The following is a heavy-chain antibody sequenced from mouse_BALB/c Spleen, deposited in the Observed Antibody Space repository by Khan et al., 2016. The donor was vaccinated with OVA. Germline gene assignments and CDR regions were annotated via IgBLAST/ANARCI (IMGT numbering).Heavy chain of an antibody. CDR3: ARNKEIVASYFDY. CDR1: GYTFTSYW. Sequence: QVRLQQSGAELVKAGASVKMSCKASGYTFTSYWMHWVKQRLGQGLEWFAETNPTNGRTYYNEKFKSKATLTVDNSSSTAYMLLSGRTVEDSAIYYCARNKEIVASYFDYWGQGTTLTVSS. V-gene: IGHV1S81*02. D-gene: IGHD1-1*01. CDR2: TNPTNGRT. J-gene: IGHJ2*01.